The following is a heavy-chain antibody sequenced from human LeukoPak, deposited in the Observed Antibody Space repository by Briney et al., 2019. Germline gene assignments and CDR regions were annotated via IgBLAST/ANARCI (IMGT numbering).Heavy chain of an antibody. CDR1: GFSFSSYA. Sequence: PGGSLRLSCAASGFSFSSYAISWVRQTPERGLEWVSAITGGGGDTFHADSVKGRFTISRDNSRNTLYLQMNSLRAEDTAVYHCVKGSETSRPYYFDYWGQGALVTVSS. D-gene: IGHD5-24*01. J-gene: IGHJ4*02. V-gene: IGHV3-23*01. CDR3: VKGSETSRPYYFDY. CDR2: ITGGGGDT.